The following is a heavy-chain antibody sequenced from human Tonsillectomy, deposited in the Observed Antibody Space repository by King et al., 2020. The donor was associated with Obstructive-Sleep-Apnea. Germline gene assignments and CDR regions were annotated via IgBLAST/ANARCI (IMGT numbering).Heavy chain of an antibody. J-gene: IGHJ3*02. CDR1: GFTFNTYG. Sequence: VQLVESGGGVVQPGGSLRLSCAASGFTFNTYGMHWVRTAPGKGLEWVAFIRFDGSYKTYADSVKGRFTNSRDKSKNTLFLQMNSPRGEETAVFFCAKDRRDQQRSNGALDIWGQGTTVTVFS. CDR3: AKDRRDQQRSNGALDI. D-gene: IGHD6-13*01. CDR2: IRFDGSYK. V-gene: IGHV3-30*02.